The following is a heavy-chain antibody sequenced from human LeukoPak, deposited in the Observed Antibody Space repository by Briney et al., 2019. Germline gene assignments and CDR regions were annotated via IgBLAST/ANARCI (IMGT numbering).Heavy chain of an antibody. Sequence: ASVKVSCKASGYTFTSYDINWVRQATGQGLEWMGWMNPNSGNTGYAQKFQGRVTVTRNTSISTVYMELSSLRSEDTAVYYCARVNYDGWSGYSFYHYYMDVWGRGTTVTVSS. CDR3: ARVNYDGWSGYSFYHYYMDV. V-gene: IGHV1-8*03. J-gene: IGHJ6*03. CDR2: MNPNSGNT. CDR1: GYTFTSYD. D-gene: IGHD3-3*01.